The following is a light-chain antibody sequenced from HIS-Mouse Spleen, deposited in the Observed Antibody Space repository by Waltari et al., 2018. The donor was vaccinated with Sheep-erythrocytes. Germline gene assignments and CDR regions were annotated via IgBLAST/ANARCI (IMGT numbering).Light chain of an antibody. J-gene: IGKJ1*01. V-gene: IGKV2-28*01. CDR3: MQALQTPWT. Sequence: DIVMTQSPLYLPVTPGEPASISCRSSQSLLHSNGYNYLDWYLQKPGQSPHLLIYLGSNRASGVPDRFSGSGSGTDFTLRISRVEAEDVGVYYCMQALQTPWTFGQGTKVEFK. CDR2: LGS. CDR1: QSLLHSNGYNY.